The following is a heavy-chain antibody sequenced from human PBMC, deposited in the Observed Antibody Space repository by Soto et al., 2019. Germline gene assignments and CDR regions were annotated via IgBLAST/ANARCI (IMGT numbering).Heavy chain of an antibody. CDR1: GFTFSSYD. J-gene: IGHJ4*02. CDR3: ARGGHYDGVSYHPVGFDY. D-gene: IGHD3-16*01. Sequence: LRLSCAASGFTFSSYDMHWVRQATGKGLEWVSAIGTAGDTYYPGSVKGRFTISRENAKNSLYLQMNNLRAGDTALYYCARGGHYDGVSYHPVGFDYWGQGTQVTVSS. V-gene: IGHV3-13*01. CDR2: IGTAGDT.